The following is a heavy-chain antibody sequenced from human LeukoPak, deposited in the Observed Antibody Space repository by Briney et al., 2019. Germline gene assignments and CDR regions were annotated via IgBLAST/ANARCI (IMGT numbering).Heavy chain of an antibody. CDR1: GGSISSYY. CDR2: IYYTGST. V-gene: IGHV4-59*01. Sequence: SETLSLTCTVSGGSISSYYWSWIRQPPGKGLQWIGYIYYTGSTNYNPSLKSRVTISVDTSKNQFSLKLSSVTAADTAVYYCARVRSSSWYFDYWGQGTLVTVSS. D-gene: IGHD6-13*01. CDR3: ARVRSSSWYFDY. J-gene: IGHJ4*02.